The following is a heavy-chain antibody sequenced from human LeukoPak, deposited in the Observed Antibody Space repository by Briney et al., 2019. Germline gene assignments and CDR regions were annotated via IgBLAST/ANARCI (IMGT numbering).Heavy chain of an antibody. D-gene: IGHD2-15*01. J-gene: IGHJ6*03. CDR2: IGTTGDT. V-gene: IGHV3-13*01. CDR1: GFTFTTYD. Sequence: PGGSLRLSCAASGFTFTTYDMRWVRQAAGKGLEWVSAIGTTGDTYYPGSVKGRFTISRENAKNSLYLQMNSLRAGDTAVYYCARDRGGRHMDVWGKGTTVTISS. CDR3: ARDRGGRHMDV.